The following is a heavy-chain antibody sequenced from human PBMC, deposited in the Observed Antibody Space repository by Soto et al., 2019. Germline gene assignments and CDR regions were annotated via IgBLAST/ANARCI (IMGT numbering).Heavy chain of an antibody. CDR1: GFTFIYAW. Sequence: EVQLVESGGGLVKPGGSLRLSCEASGFTFIYAWMSWVRQAPGKGLEWVGHIKSNTDGGTKDYAAPVNGRFTISRDDSKTTLYLQMSSLKTEDTAVYYCTPDPILAAAGGSDPWGQGTLVTVSS. V-gene: IGHV3-15*01. D-gene: IGHD6-13*01. CDR3: TPDPILAAAGGSDP. CDR2: IKSNTDGGTK. J-gene: IGHJ5*02.